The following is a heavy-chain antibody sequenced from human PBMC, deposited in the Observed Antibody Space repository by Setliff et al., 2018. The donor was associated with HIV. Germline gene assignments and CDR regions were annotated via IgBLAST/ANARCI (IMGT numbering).Heavy chain of an antibody. D-gene: IGHD3-22*01. V-gene: IGHV4-39*02. CDR3: AIAPANYHDSSGFYYGGDYYFVF. CDR2: AYFLVNM. CDR1: GASILSSSGHF. Sequence: LSLTCTVSGASILSSSGHFWGWIRQPPGRGLEWIGSAYFLVNMYLNPSLQSRVTESIDTCKNRFSLRVNSVTAAYTAVYYCAIAPANYHDSSGFYYGGDYYFVFWGQGTLVTVSS. J-gene: IGHJ4*02.